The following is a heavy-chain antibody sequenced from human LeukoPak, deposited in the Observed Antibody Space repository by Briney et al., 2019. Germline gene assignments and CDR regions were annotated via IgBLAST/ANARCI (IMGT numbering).Heavy chain of an antibody. CDR3: ARDSFYYDSSGYPDY. D-gene: IGHD3-22*01. Sequence: SETLSLTCTVSGYSISSGYYWGWIRQPPGKGLEWIGSIYHSGSTYYNPSLKSRVTISVDTSKNQFSLKLSSVTAADTAVYYCARDSFYYDSSGYPDYWGQGTLVTVSS. V-gene: IGHV4-38-2*02. J-gene: IGHJ4*02. CDR2: IYHSGST. CDR1: GYSISSGYY.